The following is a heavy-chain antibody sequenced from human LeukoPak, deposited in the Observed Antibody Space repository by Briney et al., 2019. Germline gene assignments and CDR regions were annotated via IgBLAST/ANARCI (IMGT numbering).Heavy chain of an antibody. Sequence: PGGSLRLSCAASGFTLSRYWMHWVRQAPGEGRGWVSRINSDVSKIDYADFAKGRFTISIDNVENTVHLQMSSLRAEDTALYYCARICSGTDCLLSAWGQGTLVTVSS. CDR1: GFTLSRYW. J-gene: IGHJ4*02. D-gene: IGHD2-2*01. CDR2: INSDVSKI. V-gene: IGHV3-74*01. CDR3: ARICSGTDCLLSA.